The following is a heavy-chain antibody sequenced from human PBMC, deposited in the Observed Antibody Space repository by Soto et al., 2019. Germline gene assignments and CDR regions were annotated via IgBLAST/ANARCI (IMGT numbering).Heavy chain of an antibody. CDR3: ARTRGYDSDAYYSGMAAFDI. V-gene: IGHV4-31*03. CDR2: IFYSGST. D-gene: IGHD3-22*01. Sequence: QVQLQESGPGLVKPSQTLSLTCTVSGGSIISGGHYWSWIRQHPEKGLEWLGYIFYSGSTYYKPSLKRRVTISLDTSENQFSLRLSSVTDADTAVYYCARTRGYDSDAYYSGMAAFDIWGQGTVVSVSS. J-gene: IGHJ3*02. CDR1: GGSIISGGHY.